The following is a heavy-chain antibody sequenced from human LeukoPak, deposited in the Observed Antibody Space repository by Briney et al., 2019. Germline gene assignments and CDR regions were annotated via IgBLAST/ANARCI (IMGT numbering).Heavy chain of an antibody. CDR3: AKDRFGYTSGWPPVY. J-gene: IGHJ4*02. CDR1: GFTFRSSG. CDR2: ISYDGSNK. D-gene: IGHD6-19*01. Sequence: PGTSLRLSCAASGFTFRSSGMHWVRQAPGKGLEWVGFISYDGSNKYYADSVKGRFTISRDNSKNTLYVQVNSLTAEDTAVYYCAKDRFGYTSGWPPVYWGQGTLVTVSS. V-gene: IGHV3-30*18.